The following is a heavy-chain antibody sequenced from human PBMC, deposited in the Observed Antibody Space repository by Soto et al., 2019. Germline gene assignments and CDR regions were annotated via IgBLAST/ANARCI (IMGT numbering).Heavy chain of an antibody. J-gene: IGHJ4*02. CDR1: GYPFISNA. Sequence: QVQLVQSGTEVKKPGASVKISCKASGYPFISNAIHWLRPAPGQSPEWMGWINVVNGNSKYSESFEGRVTISRDTSASTAYMEVRSLRSEDTAVYYYARSPKQWLAFYFFNHWGQGTLVSVSP. V-gene: IGHV1-3*01. CDR2: INVVNGNS. D-gene: IGHD6-19*01. CDR3: ARSPKQWLAFYFFNH.